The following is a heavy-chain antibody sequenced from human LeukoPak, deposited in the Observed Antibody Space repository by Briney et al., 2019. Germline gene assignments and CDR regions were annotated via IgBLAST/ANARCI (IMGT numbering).Heavy chain of an antibody. Sequence: GGSLRLSCVASGFTFSGYWMIWVRQAPGKGLEWLAATSYDGSNKYYADSVKGRFTISRDNSKNTLYLQMNSLRAEDTAVYYCAKGVIRGVISWFDPWGQGTLITVSS. CDR1: GFTFSGYW. CDR3: AKGVIRGVISWFDP. V-gene: IGHV3-30*18. J-gene: IGHJ5*02. D-gene: IGHD3-10*01. CDR2: TSYDGSNK.